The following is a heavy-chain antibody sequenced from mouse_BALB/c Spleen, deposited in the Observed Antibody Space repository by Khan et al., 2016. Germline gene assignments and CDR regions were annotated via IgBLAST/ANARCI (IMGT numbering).Heavy chain of an antibody. CDR3: IVLPWFPY. D-gene: IGHD2-12*01. CDR2: IRLKSDNYEI. Sequence: EVQLQESGGGLVQPGGSMKLSCVASGFNFSNYWMSWVRQSPEKGLEWVAEIRLKSDNYEIRYAESVKGKFTISRDDSKSRLYLQMNSLRAEDTGIYYCIVLPWFPYWGQGTLVTVS. CDR1: GFNFSNYW. V-gene: IGHV6-6*02. J-gene: IGHJ3*01.